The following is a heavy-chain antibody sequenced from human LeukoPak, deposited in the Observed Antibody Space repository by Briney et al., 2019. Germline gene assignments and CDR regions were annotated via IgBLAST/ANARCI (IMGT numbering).Heavy chain of an antibody. J-gene: IGHJ4*02. CDR2: ISGSGDST. D-gene: IGHD2-21*01. V-gene: IGHV3-23*01. CDR1: GFAFSSSA. Sequence: GGSLRLSCAASGFAFSSSAMSWVRQAPGKGLEWVSVISGSGDSTYYADSVKGRFTISRDNSKNTLYLQMNSLRADDAALYYCAKGGGLTIATGDSWGQGTLVTVSA. CDR3: AKGGGLTIATGDS.